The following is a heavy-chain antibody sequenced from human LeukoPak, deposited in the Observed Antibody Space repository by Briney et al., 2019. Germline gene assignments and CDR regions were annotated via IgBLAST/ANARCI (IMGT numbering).Heavy chain of an antibody. CDR3: ATRGFYDFWRGYED. J-gene: IGHJ4*02. V-gene: IGHV1-24*01. CDR2: FDPEDGET. D-gene: IGHD3-3*01. CDR1: GYTLTELS. Sequence: ASVKVSRKVSGYTLTELSMHWVRQAPAQGIEWMGGFDPEDGETIYAQTFQGRVTMTEDTSTDTANMELRSLRSEDTAVYYCATRGFYDFWRGYEDWGQGTLVTVSS.